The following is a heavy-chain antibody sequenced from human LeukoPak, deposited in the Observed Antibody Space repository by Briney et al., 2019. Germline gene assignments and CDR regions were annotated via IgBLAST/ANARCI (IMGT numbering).Heavy chain of an antibody. V-gene: IGHV3-23*01. D-gene: IGHD7-27*01. CDR2: ITDSGGNT. CDR1: GFTFSSYA. J-gene: IGHJ3*02. CDR3: AKGENGDSAFDI. Sequence: GGSLRLSCAASGFTFSSYAMNWVRQAPGKGLEWVSSITDSGGNTYPADSVRGRFTISRDSSKNTLYLQMNSLRAEDTAVYYCAKGENGDSAFDIWGQGTMVTVSS.